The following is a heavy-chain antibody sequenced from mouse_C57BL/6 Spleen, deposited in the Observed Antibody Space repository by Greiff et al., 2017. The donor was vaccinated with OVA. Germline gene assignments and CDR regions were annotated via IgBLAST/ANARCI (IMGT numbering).Heavy chain of an antibody. CDR1: GFTFSSYA. Sequence: EVKLEESGGGLVKPGGSLKLSCAASGFTFSSYAMSWVRQTPEKRLEWVATISDGGSYTYYPDNVKGRFTISRDNAKNNLYLQMSHLKSEDTAMYYCARDRDNYWFAYWGQGTLVTVSA. D-gene: IGHD1-3*01. CDR3: ARDRDNYWFAY. V-gene: IGHV5-4*01. J-gene: IGHJ3*01. CDR2: ISDGGSYT.